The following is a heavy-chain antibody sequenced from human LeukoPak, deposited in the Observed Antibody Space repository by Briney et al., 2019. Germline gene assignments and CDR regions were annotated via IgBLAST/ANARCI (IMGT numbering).Heavy chain of an antibody. Sequence: PGRSLRLSCTASGFTLRNYGTSSARQARGRGRGWVAGIGYDGSSEDYVDSVKGRFTISRDESKNTLYLEMKSLTVEDTAVYYCAKGRGGSSNWGSDYWGQGTQVTVSS. CDR2: IGYDGSSE. CDR1: GFTLRNYG. V-gene: IGHV3-33*03. D-gene: IGHD7-27*01. CDR3: AKGRGGSSNWGSDY. J-gene: IGHJ4*02.